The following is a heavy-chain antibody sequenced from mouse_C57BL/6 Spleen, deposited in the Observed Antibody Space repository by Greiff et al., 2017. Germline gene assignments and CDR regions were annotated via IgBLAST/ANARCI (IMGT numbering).Heavy chain of an antibody. Sequence: EVKLMESEGGLVQPGSSMKLSCTASGFTFSDYYMAWVRQVPEKGLEWVANINYDGSSTYYLDSLKSRFIISRDNAKNILYLQMSSLKSEDTATYYCARGYDYYFDYWGQGTTLTVSS. CDR3: ARGYDYYFDY. D-gene: IGHD2-4*01. CDR1: GFTFSDYY. V-gene: IGHV5-16*01. J-gene: IGHJ2*01. CDR2: INYDGSST.